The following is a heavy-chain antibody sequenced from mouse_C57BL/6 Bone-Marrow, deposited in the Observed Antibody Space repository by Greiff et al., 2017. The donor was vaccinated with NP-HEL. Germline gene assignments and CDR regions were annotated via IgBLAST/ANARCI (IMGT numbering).Heavy chain of an antibody. D-gene: IGHD2-5*01. Sequence: EVQRVESGGGLVQPKGSLKLSCAASGFTFNTYAMHWVRQAPGKGLEWVARIRSKSSNYATYYADSVKDRFTISRDDSQSMLYLQMNNLKTEDTAMYYCVREEGAYYSNWGAMDYWGQGTSVTVSS. CDR3: VREEGAYYSNWGAMDY. CDR1: GFTFNTYA. J-gene: IGHJ4*01. V-gene: IGHV10-3*01. CDR2: IRSKSSNYAT.